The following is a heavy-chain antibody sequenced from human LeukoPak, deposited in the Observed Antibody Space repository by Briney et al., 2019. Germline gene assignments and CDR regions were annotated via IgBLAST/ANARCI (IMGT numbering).Heavy chain of an antibody. CDR1: RFTFSIYA. V-gene: IGHV3-23*01. CDR3: ANTRGDTLMNSIFDY. CDR2: VTVSGGHT. Sequence: PGGCLRLSCAASRFTFSIYAMSWVRQAPGKGLEWVSAVTVSGGHTTQADSVKGRSCTARNPSKSFIYLQMNSLRAEDTAVYYWANTRGDTLMNSIFDYWGQRNLVTVSP. D-gene: IGHD2/OR15-2a*01. J-gene: IGHJ4*02.